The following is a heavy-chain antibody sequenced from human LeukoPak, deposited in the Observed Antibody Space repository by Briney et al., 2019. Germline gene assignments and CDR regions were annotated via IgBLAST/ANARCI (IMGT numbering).Heavy chain of an antibody. CDR2: IYHSGST. V-gene: IGHV4-38-2*02. CDR1: GYSISSGYY. Sequence: SETLSLTCTVSGYSISSGYYWGWIRQPPGKGLEWIGSIYHSGSTYYNPSLKSRVTISVDTSKDQFSLKLSSVTAADTAVYYCARAFMIGAFDIWGQGTMVTVSS. D-gene: IGHD3-22*01. J-gene: IGHJ3*02. CDR3: ARAFMIGAFDI.